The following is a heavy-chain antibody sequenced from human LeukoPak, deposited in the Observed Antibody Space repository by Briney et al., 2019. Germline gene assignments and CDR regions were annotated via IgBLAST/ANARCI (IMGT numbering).Heavy chain of an antibody. J-gene: IGHJ3*02. D-gene: IGHD5-12*01. CDR2: ISGSGGST. CDR3: AKGRDGYNSAFDI. CDR1: GFTFSSYA. V-gene: IGHV3-23*01. Sequence: GGSLRLSCAASGFTFSSYAMTWVRQAPGEGLEWVSGISGSGGSTYHADSVKGRFTISRENSKNTLYLQTNSLRAEDTAVYYCAKGRDGYNSAFDIWGQGTMVTVSS.